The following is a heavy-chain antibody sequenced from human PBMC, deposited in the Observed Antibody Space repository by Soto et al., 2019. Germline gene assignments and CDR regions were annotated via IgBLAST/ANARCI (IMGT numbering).Heavy chain of an antibody. CDR3: ARGTVLDY. Sequence: PSETLSLTCAVYGGSFSGYYWSWIRQPPGKGLEWIGEINHSGSTNYNPSLKSRVTISVDTSKNQFSLKLSSVTAADTAVYYCARGTVLDYWGQGTLVTVPQ. CDR2: INHSGST. CDR1: GGSFSGYY. D-gene: IGHD1-1*01. J-gene: IGHJ4*02. V-gene: IGHV4-34*01.